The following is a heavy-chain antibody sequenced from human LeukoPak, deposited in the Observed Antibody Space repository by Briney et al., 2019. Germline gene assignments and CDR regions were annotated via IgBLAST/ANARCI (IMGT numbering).Heavy chain of an antibody. V-gene: IGHV3-23*01. CDR1: GITLSNYG. Sequence: PGGSLRLSWAVSGITLSNYGMSWVRQAPGKGLEWVAGIGGSGGRTNYADSVKGRFTISRDNPKNTLYLQMNSLRAEDTAVYFCAKRGVVIRVILVGFHKEAYYFDSWGQGALVIVSS. J-gene: IGHJ4*02. CDR3: AKRGVVIRVILVGFHKEAYYFDS. CDR2: IGGSGGRT. D-gene: IGHD3-22*01.